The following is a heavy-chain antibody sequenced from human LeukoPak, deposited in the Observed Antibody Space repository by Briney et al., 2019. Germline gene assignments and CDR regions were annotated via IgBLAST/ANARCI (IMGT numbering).Heavy chain of an antibody. V-gene: IGHV3-23*01. D-gene: IGHD5-12*01. CDR1: GFTFSSYA. J-gene: IGHJ4*02. Sequence: HPGGSLRLSCAASGFTFSSYAMSWVRQAPGKGLEWVSAISGSGGSTYYADSVKGRFTISGDNSKNTLYLQMNSLRAENTAVYYCAKENLPGRYSGYGIDYWGQGTLVTVSS. CDR3: AKENLPGRYSGYGIDY. CDR2: ISGSGGST.